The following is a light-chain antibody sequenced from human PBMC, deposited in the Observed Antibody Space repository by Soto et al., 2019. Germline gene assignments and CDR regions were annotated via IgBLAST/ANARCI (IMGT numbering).Light chain of an antibody. V-gene: IGLV1-40*01. J-gene: IGLJ3*02. CDR1: SSNIGAGFD. CDR2: ENT. CDR3: GSFTTNRIWV. Sequence: QSVLTQPPSVSGAPGQRVTISCTGSSSNIGAGFDVHWYQHLPGTAPKLLIFENTNRPSGVPDRFSASKSGTSASLAITGLQAEDEADYICGSFTTNRIWVFGGGTKLTVL.